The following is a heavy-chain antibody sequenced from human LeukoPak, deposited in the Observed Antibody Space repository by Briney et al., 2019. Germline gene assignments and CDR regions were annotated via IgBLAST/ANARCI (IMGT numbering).Heavy chain of an antibody. CDR3: ARGRFRTSYFDL. J-gene: IGHJ2*01. CDR2: IYYSGST. V-gene: IGHV4-39*01. Sequence: SETLSLTCTVSGGSISSSSYYWGWIRQPPGKGLEWIGSIYYSGSTYYNPSLKSRVTISVDTSKNQFSLKLNSVTAADTAVYYCARGRFRTSYFDLWGRGTLVTVSS. CDR1: GGSISSSSYY. D-gene: IGHD3-16*01.